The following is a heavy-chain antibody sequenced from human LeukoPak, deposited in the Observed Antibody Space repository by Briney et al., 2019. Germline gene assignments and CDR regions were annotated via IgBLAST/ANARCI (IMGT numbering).Heavy chain of an antibody. D-gene: IGHD1-26*01. CDR1: GGSISSYY. CDR2: IYYSGST. J-gene: IGHJ6*02. V-gene: IGHV4-59*08. Sequence: KPSETLSLTCTVSGGSISSYYWSWIRQPPGKGLEWIGYIYYSGSTNYNPSLKSRVTISVATSKNQFSLKLSSVTAADTAVYYCARLDVPRISGSYYYYGMDVWGQGTTVTVSS. CDR3: ARLDVPRISGSYYYYGMDV.